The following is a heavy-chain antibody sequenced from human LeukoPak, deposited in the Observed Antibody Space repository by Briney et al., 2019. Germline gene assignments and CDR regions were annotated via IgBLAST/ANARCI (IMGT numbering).Heavy chain of an antibody. J-gene: IGHJ4*02. Sequence: GGSLRLSCAASGLTFSGSAMHWVRQASGKGLEWVGRIRSKANSYATAYAASVKGRFTISRDDSKNTAYLQMNSLKTEDTAVYYCTRRYYYDSSGYYYRDYWGQGTLVTVSS. CDR1: GLTFSGSA. CDR2: IRSKANSYAT. V-gene: IGHV3-73*01. D-gene: IGHD3-22*01. CDR3: TRRYYYDSSGYYYRDY.